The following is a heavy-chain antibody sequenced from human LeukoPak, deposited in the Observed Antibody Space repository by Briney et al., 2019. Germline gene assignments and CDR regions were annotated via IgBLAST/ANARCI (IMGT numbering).Heavy chain of an antibody. CDR1: GFTVSSNY. J-gene: IGHJ4*02. D-gene: IGHD6-13*01. V-gene: IGHV3-53*01. Sequence: GGSLRLSCAASGFTVSSNYMSWVRQAPGKGLEWVSVTYSGGDTYYADSVKGRFTISRDNSKNTLYLQMNSLRAEDTAVCYCARLGMIQAYSTEDYWGQGTLVTVSS. CDR2: TYSGGDT. CDR3: ARLGMIQAYSTEDY.